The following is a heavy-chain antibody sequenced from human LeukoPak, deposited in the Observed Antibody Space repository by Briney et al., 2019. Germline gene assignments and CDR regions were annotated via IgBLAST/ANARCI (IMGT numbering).Heavy chain of an antibody. J-gene: IGHJ4*02. CDR3: ARDPSTVTTPDC. CDR2: INHSGST. D-gene: IGHD4-17*01. V-gene: IGHV4-34*01. CDR1: GGSFSAYY. Sequence: SETLSLTCAVYGGSFSAYYWSWIRQPPGKGLEWIGEINHSGSTNYNPSLKSRVTISVDTSKNQFSLKLSSVTAADTAVYYCARDPSTVTTPDCWGQGTLVTVSS.